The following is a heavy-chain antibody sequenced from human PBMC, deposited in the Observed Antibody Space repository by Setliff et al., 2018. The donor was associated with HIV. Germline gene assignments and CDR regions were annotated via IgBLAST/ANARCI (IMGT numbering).Heavy chain of an antibody. CDR3: ARGRRWDGYHNSGNSYYFDY. J-gene: IGHJ4*02. V-gene: IGHV3-21*01. CDR1: GFTFDSYS. D-gene: IGHD6-19*01. CDR2: ISSDTTDI. Sequence: PGGSLRLSCAASGFTFDSYSVNWVRQTPGKGLEWISYISSDTTDIYYADSVKGRFIISRDNAKASLYLHMTSLRARDTAVYYCARGRRWDGYHNSGNSYYFDYWGQGTLVTVSS.